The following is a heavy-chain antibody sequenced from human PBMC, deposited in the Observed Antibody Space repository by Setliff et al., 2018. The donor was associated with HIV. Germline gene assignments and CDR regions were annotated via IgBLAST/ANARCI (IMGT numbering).Heavy chain of an antibody. CDR2: IKEDGSDK. J-gene: IGHJ4*02. CDR1: GFTFSSYW. V-gene: IGHV3-7*01. Sequence: GGSLRLSCAASGFTFSSYWMSWVRQAPGKGLEWVANIKEDGSDKAYVDSVKGRFTISRDNAKNSLYLQMNSLRVDDTAVYYCARDHGGKDYWGQGTLVTAPQ. CDR3: ARDHGGKDY.